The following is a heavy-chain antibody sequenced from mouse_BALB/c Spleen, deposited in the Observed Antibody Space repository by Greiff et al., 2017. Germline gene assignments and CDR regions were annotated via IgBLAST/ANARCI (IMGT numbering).Heavy chain of an antibody. CDR3: NALRRYGNYEFAY. V-gene: IGHV14-4*02. Sequence: EVQLQQSGAELVRSGASVKLSCTASGFNIKDYYMHWVKQRPEQGLEWIGWIDPENGDTEYAPKFQGKATMTADTSSNTAYLQLSSLTSEDTAVYYCNALRRYGNYEFAYWGQGTLVTVSA. CDR2: IDPENGDT. CDR1: GFNIKDYY. D-gene: IGHD2-10*02. J-gene: IGHJ3*01.